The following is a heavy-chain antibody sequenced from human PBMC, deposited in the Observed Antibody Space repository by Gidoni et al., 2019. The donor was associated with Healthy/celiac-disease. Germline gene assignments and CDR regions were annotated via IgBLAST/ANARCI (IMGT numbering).Heavy chain of an antibody. CDR2: IKQDGSEK. Sequence: EVQLVESGGGLVQPGGSLRLSCAASGFTFSSDWMSWVRQAPGKGLEWVANIKQDGSEKYYVDSVKGRFTISRDNAKNSLYLQMNSLRAEDTAVYYCARAGDIAAWDPDAFDIWGQGTMVTVSS. D-gene: IGHD6-6*01. J-gene: IGHJ3*02. CDR3: ARAGDIAAWDPDAFDI. V-gene: IGHV3-7*01. CDR1: GFTFSSDW.